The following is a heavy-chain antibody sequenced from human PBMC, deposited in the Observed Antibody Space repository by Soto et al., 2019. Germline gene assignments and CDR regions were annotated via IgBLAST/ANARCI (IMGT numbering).Heavy chain of an antibody. CDR3: VKNSGWFNS. D-gene: IGHD3-10*01. V-gene: IGHV3-23*01. Sequence: PGVALRLSCAGSGFMFSTTDMSWVRQAPGEGQEWVTTNEGSGRITYYVYSVRGRFSLSRENSKNAVYLQIDSLPADDRAVSYCVKNSGWFNSWGQGTPVTASS. CDR1: GFMFSTTD. CDR2: NEGSGRIT. J-gene: IGHJ5*01.